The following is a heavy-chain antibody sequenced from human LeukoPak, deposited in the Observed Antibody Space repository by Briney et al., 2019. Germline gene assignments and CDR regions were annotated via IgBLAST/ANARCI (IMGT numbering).Heavy chain of an antibody. V-gene: IGHV1-2*02. J-gene: IGHJ4*02. CDR3: ARDKSTGTMVRGVIGY. D-gene: IGHD3-10*01. Sequence: GASVKVSYKASGYTFTGYCMHWVRQAPGQGLEWMGWINPNSGGTNYAQKFQGRVTMTRDTSISTAYMELSRLRSDDTAVYYCARDKSTGTMVRGVIGYWGQGTLVTVSS. CDR2: INPNSGGT. CDR1: GYTFTGYC.